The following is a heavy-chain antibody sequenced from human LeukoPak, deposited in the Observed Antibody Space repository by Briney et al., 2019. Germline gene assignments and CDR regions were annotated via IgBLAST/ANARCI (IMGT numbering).Heavy chain of an antibody. CDR1: GGSISSSSYY. Sequence: SETLSLTCTVSGGSISSSSYYWGWIRQPPGKGLEWIGSIYYSGSTYYNPSLKSRVTISVDTSKNQFSLKLSSVTAADTAVYYCARDSSSWLPFDYWGQGTPVTVSS. J-gene: IGHJ4*02. CDR2: IYYSGST. V-gene: IGHV4-39*07. CDR3: ARDSSSWLPFDY. D-gene: IGHD6-13*01.